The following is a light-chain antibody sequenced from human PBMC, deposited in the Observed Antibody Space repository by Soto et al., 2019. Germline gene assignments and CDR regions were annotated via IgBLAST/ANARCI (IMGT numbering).Light chain of an antibody. CDR1: QSVSSY. CDR3: QQRSNWPRT. CDR2: DAS. V-gene: IGKV3-11*01. J-gene: IGKJ1*01. Sequence: EIVLTQSPATLSLSPGERATLSCRASQSVSSYLAWYQQKHGQAPRLLIYDASNRATGIPARFSGSGSGTDFTLTISSLEPEDVAVYYCQQRSNWPRTLGQGTKVDIK.